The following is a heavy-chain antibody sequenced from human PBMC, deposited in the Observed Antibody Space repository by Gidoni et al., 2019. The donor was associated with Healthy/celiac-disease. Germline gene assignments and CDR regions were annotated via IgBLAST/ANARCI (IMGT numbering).Heavy chain of an antibody. CDR1: GFTFSSYS. J-gene: IGHJ4*02. CDR2: ISSSSSYI. Sequence: EVQMVESGGGLVKPGGSLRLSCAASGFTFSSYSKNWVRQAPGKGLEGVSSISSSSSYIYYADSVKGRFTISRDNAKNSLYLQMNSLRAEDTAVYYCARTIAVAGTHWGQGTLVTVSS. D-gene: IGHD6-19*01. CDR3: ARTIAVAGTH. V-gene: IGHV3-21*01.